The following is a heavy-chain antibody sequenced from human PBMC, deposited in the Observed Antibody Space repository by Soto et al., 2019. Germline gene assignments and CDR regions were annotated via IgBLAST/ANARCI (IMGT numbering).Heavy chain of an antibody. Sequence: ASVKVSCKASGYTFTSYAMHWVRQAPGQRLEWMGWINAGNGNTKDXXKFQGRVXXTRDTSASTGXMELSXLGSEDTAVYYCARDLSGKPGYWGQGTLVTVSS. J-gene: IGHJ4*02. CDR3: ARDLSGKPGY. CDR1: GYTFTSYA. V-gene: IGHV1-3*01. CDR2: INAGNGNT. D-gene: IGHD2-15*01.